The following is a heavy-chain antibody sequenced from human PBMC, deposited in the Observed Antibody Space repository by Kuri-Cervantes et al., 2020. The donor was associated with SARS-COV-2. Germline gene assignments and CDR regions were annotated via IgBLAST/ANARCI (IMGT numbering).Heavy chain of an antibody. Sequence: GSLRLFCAASGFTFSDYYMSWIRQAPGKGLEWVSYISSSSSYTNYADSVKGRFTISRDNAKNSLYLQMNSLRAEDTAVYYCARDLNGGSDYWGQGTLVTVSS. CDR1: GFTFSDYY. CDR3: ARDLNGGSDY. V-gene: IGHV3-11*05. J-gene: IGHJ4*02. D-gene: IGHD3-10*01. CDR2: ISSSSSYT.